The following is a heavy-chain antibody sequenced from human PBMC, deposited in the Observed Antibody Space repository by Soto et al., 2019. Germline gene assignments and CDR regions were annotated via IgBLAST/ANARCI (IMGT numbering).Heavy chain of an antibody. CDR2: IYPGDSDA. D-gene: IGHD1-1*01. V-gene: IGHV5-51*01. CDR1: GYSFTSYW. Sequence: GESLKISCQGSGYSFTSYWIGWVRQMPGKGLEWMGIIYPGDSDARYSPSFQGQVTISADKSISTAYLQWSSPKASDTAMYFCAIGRTLGLLDQAFDIWGQGTLVTVSS. J-gene: IGHJ3*02. CDR3: AIGRTLGLLDQAFDI.